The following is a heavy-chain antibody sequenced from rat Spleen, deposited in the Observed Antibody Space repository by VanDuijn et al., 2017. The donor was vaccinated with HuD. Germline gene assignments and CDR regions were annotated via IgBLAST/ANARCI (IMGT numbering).Heavy chain of an antibody. D-gene: IGHD1-2*01. V-gene: IGHV5-29*01. Sequence: EVQLVESGGDLVQPGRSLQLSCAASGFTFNNYGMAWVRQAPKKGLEWVAYISYDGGSTYYRDSVKGRFTVSRENAESTLYLLMDSLRSEDTATYYCARHPYSSYGGFAYWGQGTLVTVSS. CDR3: ARHPYSSYGGFAY. J-gene: IGHJ3*01. CDR1: GFTFNNYG. CDR2: ISYDGGST.